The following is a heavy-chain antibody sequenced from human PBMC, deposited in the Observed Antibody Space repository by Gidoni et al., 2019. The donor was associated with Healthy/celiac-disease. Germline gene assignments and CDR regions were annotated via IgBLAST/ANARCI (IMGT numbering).Heavy chain of an antibody. CDR2: IIPILGTA. D-gene: IGHD2-2*01. Sequence: QVQLVQSGAEVKKPGSSVKVSCKASGGTFSSYAIRWVRQAPGQGLEWMGGIIPILGTANYAQKFQGRVTITADESTSTAYMELSSLRSEDTAVYYCATPRGDCSSTSCYPYYYYGMDVWGQGTTVTVSS. J-gene: IGHJ6*02. V-gene: IGHV1-69*01. CDR1: GGTFSSYA. CDR3: ATPRGDCSSTSCYPYYYYGMDV.